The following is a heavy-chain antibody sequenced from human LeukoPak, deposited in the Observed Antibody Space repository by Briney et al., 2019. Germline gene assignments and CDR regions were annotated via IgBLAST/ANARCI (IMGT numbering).Heavy chain of an antibody. CDR3: ARALYGSGSYYFDY. CDR1: GYTFTSYG. V-gene: IGHV1-18*01. D-gene: IGHD3-10*01. J-gene: IGHJ4*02. CDR2: ISAYNGNT. Sequence: ASVKVSCKASGYTFTSYGISWVRQAHGQGFEWMGWISAYNGNTNYAQKLQGRVTMTTDTSTSTAYMELRSLRSDDTAVYYCARALYGSGSYYFDYWGQGTLVTVSS.